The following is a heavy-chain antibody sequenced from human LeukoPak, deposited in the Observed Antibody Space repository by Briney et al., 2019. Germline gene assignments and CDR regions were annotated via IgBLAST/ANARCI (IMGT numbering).Heavy chain of an antibody. V-gene: IGHV3-23*01. J-gene: IGHJ4*02. CDR2: ISGSGGST. D-gene: IGHD1-26*01. CDR3: AKGSLGGSNYPH. CDR1: GFTFSSYA. Sequence: GGSLRLSCAASGFTFSSYAMSWVRQAQGKGLEWVSAISGSGGSTYYADSVKGRFTISRDNSKNTLYLQMNSLRAEDAAVYYCAKGSLGGSNYPHRGQGTLVTVSS.